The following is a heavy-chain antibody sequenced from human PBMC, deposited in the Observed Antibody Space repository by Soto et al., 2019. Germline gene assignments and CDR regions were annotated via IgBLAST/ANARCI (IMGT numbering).Heavy chain of an antibody. V-gene: IGHV3-15*01. D-gene: IGHD1-1*01. Sequence: PGGSLRLSCAASGFTFSNAWMSWVRQAPGKGLEWVGRIKSKTDGGTTDYAAPVKGRCTSSREESKNTLYLQMNSLRAEDTAVYYCARDRHEDDGLDYYYYGMDVWGQGTTVTVSS. J-gene: IGHJ6*02. CDR1: GFTFSNAW. CDR3: ARDRHEDDGLDYYYYGMDV. CDR2: IKSKTDGGTT.